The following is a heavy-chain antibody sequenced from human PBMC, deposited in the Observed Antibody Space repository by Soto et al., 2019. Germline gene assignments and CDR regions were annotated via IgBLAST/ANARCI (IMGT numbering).Heavy chain of an antibody. CDR2: IYWDDDK. J-gene: IGHJ6*02. CDR3: AHRRAFIGVVYGMDV. D-gene: IGHD3-3*01. CDR1: GFSLTTVGVG. Sequence: QITLKESGPTLVKPTQTLTLTCAFSGFSLTTVGVGVGWIRQPPGKALEWLALIYWDDDKRYSPSLKTRLSITKDTPKNQVVLMMTNMDPVDTGTYYCAHRRAFIGVVYGMDVWGQGTTVTVSS. V-gene: IGHV2-5*02.